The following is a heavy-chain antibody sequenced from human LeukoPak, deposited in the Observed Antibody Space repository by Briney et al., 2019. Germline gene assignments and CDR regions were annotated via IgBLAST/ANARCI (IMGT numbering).Heavy chain of an antibody. CDR1: GGSISSYY. CDR2: IYYSGST. Sequence: PSETLSLTCTVSGGSISSYYWSWIRQPPGKGLEWIGSIYYSGSTYYNPSLKSRVTISVDTSKNQFSLKLSSVTGADTAVYYCAGPRYFDFDYWGQGTLVTVSS. D-gene: IGHD3-9*01. CDR3: AGPRYFDFDY. V-gene: IGHV4-39*07. J-gene: IGHJ4*02.